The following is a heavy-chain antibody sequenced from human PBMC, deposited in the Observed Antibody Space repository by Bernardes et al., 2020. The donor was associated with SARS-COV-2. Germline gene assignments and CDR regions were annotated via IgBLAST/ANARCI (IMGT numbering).Heavy chain of an antibody. CDR2: IWYDGTTK. J-gene: IGHJ6*02. Sequence: GGSLRLSCAASGFTFSRYGMHWVRQAPGKGLEWVAVIWYDGTTKYYADSVKGRFTISRDNAKNSLYLQMNSLRAEDTAVYYCARAEYYDFWSGYPLGDYYYYYGMDVWGQGTTVTVSS. CDR1: GFTFSRYG. V-gene: IGHV3-33*01. CDR3: ARAEYYDFWSGYPLGDYYYYYGMDV. D-gene: IGHD3-3*01.